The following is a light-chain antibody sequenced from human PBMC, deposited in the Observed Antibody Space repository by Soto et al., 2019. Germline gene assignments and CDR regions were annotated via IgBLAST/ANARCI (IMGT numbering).Light chain of an antibody. CDR2: KAS. V-gene: IGKV1-5*03. CDR3: QQSYSTLWT. CDR1: QTISSW. J-gene: IGKJ1*01. Sequence: EIQMTQSPSTLSGSVVDIFTMTDRASQTISSWLAWYQQKPGKAPKLLIYKASTLKSGVPSRFSGSGFGTEFTLTISSLQPDDFATYYCQQSYSTLWTFGQGTKVDI.